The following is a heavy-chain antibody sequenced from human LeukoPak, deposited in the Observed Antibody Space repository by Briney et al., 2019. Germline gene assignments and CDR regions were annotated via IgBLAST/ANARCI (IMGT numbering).Heavy chain of an antibody. CDR3: ARVVRYSSGPLTDLLPYYFDY. Sequence: ASVKVSCKASGYTFTSNAIHWVRQAPGHRLEWMGWINAGNGNTKYSQEFQGRVTITRDTSASIAYMELSSLRSEDMAVYYCARVVRYSSGPLTDLLPYYFDYWGQGTLVTVSS. CDR2: INAGNGNT. D-gene: IGHD6-19*01. V-gene: IGHV1-3*03. J-gene: IGHJ4*02. CDR1: GYTFTSNA.